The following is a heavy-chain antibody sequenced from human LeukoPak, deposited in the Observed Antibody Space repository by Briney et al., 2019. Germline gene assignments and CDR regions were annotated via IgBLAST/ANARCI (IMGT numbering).Heavy chain of an antibody. CDR3: ASLTTADAFDI. J-gene: IGHJ3*02. CDR1: GGSISSSSYY. V-gene: IGHV4-39*07. CDR2: INHSGST. Sequence: SETLSLTCTVSGGSISSSSYYWSWIRQPPGKGLEWIGEINHSGSTNYNPSLKSRVTISVDTSKNQFSLKVSSVTAADTAVYYCASLTTADAFDIWGQGTMVTVSS. D-gene: IGHD3-22*01.